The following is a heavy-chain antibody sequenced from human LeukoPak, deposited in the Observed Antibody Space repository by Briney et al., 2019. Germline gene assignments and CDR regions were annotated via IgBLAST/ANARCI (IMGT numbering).Heavy chain of an antibody. CDR2: IKQDGSEK. D-gene: IGHD3-3*01. Sequence: GGSLRLSCAASGFTFSSYWMSWVRQAPGKGLEWVANIKQDGSEKYYVDSVKGRFTISRDNAKNSLYLQMNSLRAEDTAVYYCARWAPYDFWSGPPVDYWGQGTLVTVSS. CDR1: GFTFSSYW. J-gene: IGHJ4*02. V-gene: IGHV3-7*01. CDR3: ARWAPYDFWSGPPVDY.